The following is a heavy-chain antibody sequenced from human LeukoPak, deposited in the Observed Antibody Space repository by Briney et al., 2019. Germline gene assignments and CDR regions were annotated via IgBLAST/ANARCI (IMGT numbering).Heavy chain of an antibody. V-gene: IGHV3-23*01. D-gene: IGHD3-9*01. Sequence: GGSLRLSCAASGFAFNNYAMTWVRQSPGKGLEWVSVISGSGRNTYYADSVKGRFTISRDNSKNTLYLQMNSLRAEDTAVYYCANRPGNHDIMTQYYFDFWGRGTLVTVSS. CDR3: ANRPGNHDIMTQYYFDF. J-gene: IGHJ4*02. CDR1: GFAFNNYA. CDR2: ISGSGRNT.